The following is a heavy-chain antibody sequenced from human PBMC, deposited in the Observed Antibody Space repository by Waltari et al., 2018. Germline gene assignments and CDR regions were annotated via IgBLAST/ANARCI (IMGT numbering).Heavy chain of an antibody. D-gene: IGHD1-1*01. CDR1: GFTFRDYG. CDR2: IRYDASDI. V-gene: IGHV3-30*02. Sequence: QVHLVESGGGVVQPGGSLSLSCAASGFTFRDYGMHWVRRAPGKGLEWVAFIRYDASDIYYRDSVKGRFTISRDNSKNTLFLQMSSLRPEDTAVYYCAKVGVGLTTWYPFDVWGQGTMVTVSS. CDR3: AKVGVGLTTWYPFDV. J-gene: IGHJ3*01.